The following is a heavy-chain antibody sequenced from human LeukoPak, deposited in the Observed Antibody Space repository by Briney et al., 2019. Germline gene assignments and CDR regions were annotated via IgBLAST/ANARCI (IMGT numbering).Heavy chain of an antibody. V-gene: IGHV3-53*01. D-gene: IGHD2-8*01. J-gene: IGHJ4*02. CDR2: IYSGGST. CDR1: GYTFSSYW. CDR3: AREMGDPGGA. Sequence: GGSLRLSCAASGYTFSSYWMSWVRQAPGKGLEWVSVIYSGGSTYYADSVKGRFTISRDNSKNTLYLQMNSLRAEDTAVYYCAREMGDPGGAWGQGTLVTVST.